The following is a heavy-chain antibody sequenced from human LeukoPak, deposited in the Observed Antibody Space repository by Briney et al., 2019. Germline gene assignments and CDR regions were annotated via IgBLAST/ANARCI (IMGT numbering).Heavy chain of an antibody. D-gene: IGHD5-18*01. V-gene: IGHV3-33*01. CDR3: ARDRRIQLWLPDVFDI. CDR1: GFTFSSYG. CDR2: IWYDGSDK. Sequence: GGSLRLSCAASGFTFSSYGMHWVRQAPGKGLEWVAVIWYDGSDKYYADSVKGRFTISRDNSKNTLYLQINSLRAEDTAVYYCARDRRIQLWLPDVFDIWGQGIMVTVSS. J-gene: IGHJ3*02.